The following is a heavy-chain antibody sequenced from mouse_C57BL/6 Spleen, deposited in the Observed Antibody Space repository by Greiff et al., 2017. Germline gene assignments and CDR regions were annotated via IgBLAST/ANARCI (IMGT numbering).Heavy chain of an antibody. CDR2: IRSKSSNYAT. CDR3: VRGSMVTTKGPYYYAMDY. J-gene: IGHJ4*01. D-gene: IGHD2-2*01. Sequence: EVKLVESGGGLVQPKGSLKLSCAASGFTFNTYAMHWVRQAPGKGLEWVARIRSKSSNYATYYADSVKDRFTISRDDSQSMLYLQMNNLKTEDTAMYYCVRGSMVTTKGPYYYAMDYWGQGTSVTVSS. CDR1: GFTFNTYA. V-gene: IGHV10-3*01.